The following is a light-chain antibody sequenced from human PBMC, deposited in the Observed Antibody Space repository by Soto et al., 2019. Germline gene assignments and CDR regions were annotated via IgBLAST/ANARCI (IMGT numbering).Light chain of an antibody. V-gene: IGKV3-11*01. Sequence: EIVLTQSPATLSLSPGERATLSCRASQSVSSYLAWYQQKPGQAPRLLIYDASNRATGIPARFSGSGSGTDFTLTISSLEPEDFAVYYCQQRSNWLHTFGQGKRLEIK. CDR3: QQRSNWLHT. CDR1: QSVSSY. CDR2: DAS. J-gene: IGKJ5*01.